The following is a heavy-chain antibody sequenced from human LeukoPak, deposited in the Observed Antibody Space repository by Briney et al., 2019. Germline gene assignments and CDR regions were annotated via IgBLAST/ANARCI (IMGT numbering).Heavy chain of an antibody. CDR1: GGSISGYY. D-gene: IGHD6-19*01. V-gene: IGHV4-59*01. Sequence: SETLSLTCAVSGGSISGYYWNWIRQPPGKGLEWIGYIYYTGSTNYNPSLKSRVTISVDTSKNQFSLKLSSVTATDTAVYYCARGGYASGWYLDYWGQGTLVTVSS. J-gene: IGHJ4*02. CDR2: IYYTGST. CDR3: ARGGYASGWYLDY.